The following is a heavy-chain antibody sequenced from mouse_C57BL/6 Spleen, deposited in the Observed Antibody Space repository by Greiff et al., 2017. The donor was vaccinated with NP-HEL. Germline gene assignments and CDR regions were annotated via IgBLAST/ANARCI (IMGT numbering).Heavy chain of an antibody. CDR2: IWGGGST. CDR1: GFSLTSYG. Sequence: VQLQQSGPGLVAPSQSLSITCTVSGFSLTSYGVDWVRQPPGKGLEWLGVIWGGGSTNYNSALMSRLSISKDNSKSQVFLKMNSLQTDDTAMYYCAKLATVVAGDYAMDYWGQGTSVTVSS. D-gene: IGHD1-1*01. V-gene: IGHV2-9*01. J-gene: IGHJ4*01. CDR3: AKLATVVAGDYAMDY.